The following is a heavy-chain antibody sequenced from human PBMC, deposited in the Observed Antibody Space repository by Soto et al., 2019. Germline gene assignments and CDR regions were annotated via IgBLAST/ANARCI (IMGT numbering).Heavy chain of an antibody. CDR3: ARAVCSGYELLFDY. CDR1: GGSISSSNW. J-gene: IGHJ4*02. CDR2: IYHSGDT. Sequence: SETLSLTCAVSGGSISSSNWWSWVRQPPGKGLEWIGEIYHSGDTNYNPSLKSRVTISVDKSKNQFSLKLSSVTAADTAVYYCARAVCSGYELLFDYWGQGTLVTVSS. D-gene: IGHD5-12*01. V-gene: IGHV4-4*02.